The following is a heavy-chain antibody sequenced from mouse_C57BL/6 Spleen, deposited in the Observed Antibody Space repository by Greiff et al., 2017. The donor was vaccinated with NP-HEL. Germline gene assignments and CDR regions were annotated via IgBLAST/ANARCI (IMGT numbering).Heavy chain of an antibody. D-gene: IGHD2-3*01. Sequence: EVQLQQSGPELVKPGASVKISCKASGYSFTGYYMNWVKQSPEKSLEWIGEINPSTGGTTYNQKFKAKATLTVDKSSSTAYMQLKSLTSEDSAVYYCARSGDGYWAMDYWGQGTSVTVSS. CDR1: GYSFTGYY. CDR2: INPSTGGT. J-gene: IGHJ4*01. CDR3: ARSGDGYWAMDY. V-gene: IGHV1-42*01.